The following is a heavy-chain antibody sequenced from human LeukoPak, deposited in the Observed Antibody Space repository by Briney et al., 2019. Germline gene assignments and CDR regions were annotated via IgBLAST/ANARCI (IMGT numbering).Heavy chain of an antibody. CDR1: GFTFSSYA. CDR3: VTAKEGMWEPIDY. J-gene: IGHJ4*02. CDR2: ISGSGSWT. D-gene: IGHD1-26*01. Sequence: PGGSLRLSCAASGFTFSSYAMSWVRQAPGKGLEWVSFISGSGSWTYYPDSVKGWCTISRDNSKNTLYLQMNSVTAEDTAVYYCVTAKEGMWEPIDYWSRGTLVTVSS. V-gene: IGHV3-23*01.